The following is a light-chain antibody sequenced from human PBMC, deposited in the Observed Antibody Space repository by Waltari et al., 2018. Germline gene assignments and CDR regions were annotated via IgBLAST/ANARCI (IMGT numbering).Light chain of an antibody. CDR3: ATWDSSLSAGV. CDR1: LSNHGNNN. CDR2: DNN. V-gene: IGLV1-51*01. J-gene: IGLJ3*02. Sequence: QSVFPHPPSVPAAPAQRVTTSSSTTLSNHGNNNVSSSQQLPGTAPKLLIYDNNKRPSGIPDRISGSKSGTSATLGITGLQTGDEADYYCATWDSSLSAGVFGGGTKLTVL.